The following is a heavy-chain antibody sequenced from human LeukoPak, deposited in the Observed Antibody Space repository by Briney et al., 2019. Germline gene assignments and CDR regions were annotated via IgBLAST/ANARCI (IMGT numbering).Heavy chain of an antibody. Sequence: PGGSLRLSCAASGFTFSSYGMHWVRKAPGKGLEWVAFIRYDGSNKYYADSVKGRFTISRDNSKNTLYLQMNSLRAEDTAVYYCAKDFIELGRHPYYYYYMDVWGKGTTVTISS. CDR2: IRYDGSNK. CDR3: AKDFIELGRHPYYYYYMDV. V-gene: IGHV3-30*02. D-gene: IGHD1-1*01. CDR1: GFTFSSYG. J-gene: IGHJ6*03.